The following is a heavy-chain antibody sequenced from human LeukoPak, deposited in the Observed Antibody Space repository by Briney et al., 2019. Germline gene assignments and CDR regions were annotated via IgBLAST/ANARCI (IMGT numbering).Heavy chain of an antibody. CDR3: ASRGDLSWFGALRH. J-gene: IGHJ4*02. CDR1: LSTFSNYW. D-gene: IGHD3-16*02. CDR2: IKQDGSET. V-gene: IGHV3-7*01. Sequence: PGGSLRVSCVVSLSTFSNYWMDWLRQAPGKGLEWVAFIKQDGSETYYVDSVKGRFTISRDNAKNSLCLQMNSLRSEDTAVYYCASRGDLSWFGALRHWSQGTRVTVSS.